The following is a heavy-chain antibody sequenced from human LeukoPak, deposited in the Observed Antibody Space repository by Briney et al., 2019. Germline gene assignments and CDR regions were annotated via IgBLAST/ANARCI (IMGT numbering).Heavy chain of an antibody. Sequence: SETLSLTCTVSGGSISSSSYYWGWIRQPPGKGLEWIGTIYYSGRTYYNPSLKSRVTISVDTSKNQFSLKLSSATAADTAVYYCARPGDYYDSRNPGDAFDIWGQGTMVTVSS. CDR1: GGSISSSSYY. D-gene: IGHD3-22*01. CDR3: ARPGDYYDSRNPGDAFDI. V-gene: IGHV4-39*07. J-gene: IGHJ3*02. CDR2: IYYSGRT.